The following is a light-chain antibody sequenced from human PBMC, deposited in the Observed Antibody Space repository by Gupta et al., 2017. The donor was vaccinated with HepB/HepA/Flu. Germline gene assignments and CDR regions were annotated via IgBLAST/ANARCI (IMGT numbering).Light chain of an antibody. Sequence: SHDQTHSPSGSVCPGHTATCTCSGDKLGDKSAYWYQQMPGQSPLLVIYKDNQRPSAIPERFSGSGSANTATLTISGTQAMAEYYYSGRACDISTVVFGGGTKLTVL. CDR3: RACDISTVV. CDR1: KLGDKS. J-gene: IGLJ2*01. V-gene: IGLV3-1*01. CDR2: KDN.